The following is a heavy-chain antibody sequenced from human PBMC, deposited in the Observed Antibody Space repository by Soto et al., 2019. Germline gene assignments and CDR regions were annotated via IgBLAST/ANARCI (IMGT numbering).Heavy chain of an antibody. CDR1: GGSINGYY. CDR2: IYYSGST. J-gene: IGHJ4*02. CDR3: ARLYYDSSGYYNLFNY. D-gene: IGHD3-22*01. V-gene: IGHV4-59*08. Sequence: SEPLSLTCTVAGGSINGYYWSWIRQPPGKGLEWIGYIYYSGSTKYNPSLKSRVTISVDTSKNQFSLNLSSVTAADTAVYYCARLYYDSSGYYNLFNYWGQGTLVTVSS.